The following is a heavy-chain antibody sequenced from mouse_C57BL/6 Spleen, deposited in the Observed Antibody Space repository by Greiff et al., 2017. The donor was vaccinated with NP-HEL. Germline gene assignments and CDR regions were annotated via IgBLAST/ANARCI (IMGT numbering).Heavy chain of an antibody. CDR3: ARSGRLYYLDY. J-gene: IGHJ2*01. V-gene: IGHV1-50*01. Sequence: QVQLQQPGAELVKPGASVKLSCKASGYTFTSYWMQWVKQRPGQGLEWIGEIDPSDSYTNYNQKFKGKATLTVDTSSSTAYMQLSSLTSEDSAVYYCARSGRLYYLDYWGQSTTLTVSS. CDR1: GYTFTSYW. CDR2: IDPSDSYT. D-gene: IGHD3-1*01.